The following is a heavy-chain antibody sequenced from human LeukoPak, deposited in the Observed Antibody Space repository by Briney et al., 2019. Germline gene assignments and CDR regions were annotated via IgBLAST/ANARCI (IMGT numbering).Heavy chain of an antibody. J-gene: IGHJ4*02. CDR1: GFTFSSYA. CDR3: ARHRPARGFDY. CDR2: IYYSGST. V-gene: IGHV4-39*01. Sequence: GSLRLSCAASGFTFSSYAMSWVRQPPGKGLEWIGSIYYSGSTYYNPSLKSRVTISVDTSKNQFSLKLSSVTAADTAVYYCARHRPARGFDYWGQGTLVTVSS. D-gene: IGHD3-10*01.